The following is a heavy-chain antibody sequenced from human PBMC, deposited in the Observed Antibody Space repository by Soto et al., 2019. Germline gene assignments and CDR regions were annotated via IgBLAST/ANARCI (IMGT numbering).Heavy chain of an antibody. CDR1: GFTFSSYW. J-gene: IGHJ6*03. D-gene: IGHD6-13*01. Sequence: GGSLRLSCAASGFTFSSYWMSWVRQAPGKGLEWVANIKQDGSEKYYVDSVKGRFTISRDNAKNSLYLQMNSLRAEDTAVYYCARCTQAAGDYYYYYMDVWGKGTTVTVSS. V-gene: IGHV3-7*03. CDR3: ARCTQAAGDYYYYYMDV. CDR2: IKQDGSEK.